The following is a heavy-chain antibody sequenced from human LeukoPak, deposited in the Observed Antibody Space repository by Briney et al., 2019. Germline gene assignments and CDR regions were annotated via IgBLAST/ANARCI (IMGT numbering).Heavy chain of an antibody. Sequence: GGSLRLSCAASGFTFSTYAMHWVRQAPGKGLEYVSSISGNGGITYYANSVRGRFTISRDNSKNTLYLQMGSLRAEDMAVYYCARSPPIVVSTERYAFDMWGQGTMVTVSS. CDR2: ISGNGGIT. V-gene: IGHV3-64*01. J-gene: IGHJ3*02. D-gene: IGHD1-26*01. CDR3: ARSPPIVVSTERYAFDM. CDR1: GFTFSTYA.